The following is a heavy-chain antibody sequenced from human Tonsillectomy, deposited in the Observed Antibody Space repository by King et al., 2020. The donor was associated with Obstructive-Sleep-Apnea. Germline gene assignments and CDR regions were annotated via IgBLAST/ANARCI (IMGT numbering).Heavy chain of an antibody. D-gene: IGHD3-22*01. V-gene: IGHV3-21*01. CDR1: GFTCSSYS. Sequence: VQLVESGGGLVKPGGSLRLSCAASGFTCSSYSMNWVRQAPGEGLEWVSSISSSSSYIYSEDSVKGRFTISRDNAKNSLYLQVNSLRAEDTAVYYCARDEQPHYYDSSGYYNYWGQGTLVTVSS. CDR3: ARDEQPHYYDSSGYYNY. CDR2: ISSSSSYI. J-gene: IGHJ4*02.